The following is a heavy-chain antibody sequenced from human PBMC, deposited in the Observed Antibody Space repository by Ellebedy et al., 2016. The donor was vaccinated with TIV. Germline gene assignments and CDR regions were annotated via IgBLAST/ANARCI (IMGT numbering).Heavy chain of an antibody. V-gene: IGHV5-51*01. D-gene: IGHD2-15*01. J-gene: IGHJ3*02. CDR1: GYSFTSYW. Sequence: GESLKISCKGSGYSFTSYWIGWVRQMPGKGLEWMGIIYPGDSDTRYSPSFQGQVTLSADKSISTAYLQWSSLKASDTAMYYCARLDTWDKRTPGDAFDIWGQGTMVTVSS. CDR3: ARLDTWDKRTPGDAFDI. CDR2: IYPGDSDT.